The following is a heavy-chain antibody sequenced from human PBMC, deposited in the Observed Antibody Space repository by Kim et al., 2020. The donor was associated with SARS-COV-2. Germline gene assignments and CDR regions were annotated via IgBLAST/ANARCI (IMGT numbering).Heavy chain of an antibody. CDR1: GFTFTTYH. CDR2: INSDGYSI. CDR3: ARDSNRGGTFDF. Sequence: GGSLRLSCAASGFTFTTYHMSWVRQAPGKGLEWVSYINSDGYSIYSASSVKGRFTVSIDNAKNSLYLQMSSLIHEDTAIYYCARDSNRGGTFDFWGRGVLVTVSS. D-gene: IGHD2-15*01. V-gene: IGHV3-48*02. J-gene: IGHJ4*02.